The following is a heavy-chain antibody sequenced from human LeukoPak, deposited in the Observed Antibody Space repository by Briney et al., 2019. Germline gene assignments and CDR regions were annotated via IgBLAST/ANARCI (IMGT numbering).Heavy chain of an antibody. CDR3: ARFRPHGYYDTFDI. J-gene: IGHJ3*02. V-gene: IGHV7-4-1*02. D-gene: IGHD5-18*01. CDR2: INTKSGDP. Sequence: GASVKVSCKASGYTFTGYYMHWGRQAPGQGLEWMGWINTKSGDPTYAQGFTGRFVFSLATSVSTAYLQISSLRAEDNAVYYCARFRPHGYYDTFDIWGQGTMVTVS. CDR1: GYTFTGYY.